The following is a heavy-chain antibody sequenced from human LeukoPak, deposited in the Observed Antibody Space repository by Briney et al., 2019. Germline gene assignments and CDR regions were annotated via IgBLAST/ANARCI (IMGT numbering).Heavy chain of an antibody. V-gene: IGHV4-34*01. D-gene: IGHD3-10*01. J-gene: IGHJ4*02. CDR2: INHSGST. CDR3: ARHYYDSGDF. Sequence: SETLSLTCAVYGGSFSGYYWSWIRQPPGKGLEWIGEINHSGSTNYNPSLKSRVTISVDTSKNQFSLKLSSVTAADTAVYYCARHYYDSGDFWGQGTLVTVSS. CDR1: GGSFSGYY.